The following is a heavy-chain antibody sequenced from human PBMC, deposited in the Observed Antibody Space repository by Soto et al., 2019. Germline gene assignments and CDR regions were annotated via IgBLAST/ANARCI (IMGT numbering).Heavy chain of an antibody. CDR2: IYSDGVA. CDR3: ATVLA. J-gene: IGHJ5*02. V-gene: IGHV3-66*01. CDR1: GFTVNNNF. Sequence: EVQLVESGGGLVQPGESLRLSCAASGFTVNNNFMNWVRQAPGKGLEWVSGIYSDGVAFYADSVKGRFTISRDNFKNTLYLQMNSLRAEDTAVYYCATVLAWGQGTLVTVSS. D-gene: IGHD2-8*02.